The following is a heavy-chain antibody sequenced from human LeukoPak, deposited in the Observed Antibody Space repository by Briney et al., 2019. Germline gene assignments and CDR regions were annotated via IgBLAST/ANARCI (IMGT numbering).Heavy chain of an antibody. J-gene: IGHJ5*02. CDR3: AKDRRGLYYYGSGSYPRFDP. CDR1: GFTFSSYG. V-gene: IGHV3-30*18. D-gene: IGHD3-10*01. CDR2: ISYDGSNK. Sequence: GGSLRLSCSASGFTFSSYGMHWVRQAPGKGLEWVAVISYDGSNKYYADSVKGRFTISRDNSKNTLYLQMNSLRAEDTAVYYCAKDRRGLYYYGSGSYPRFDPWGQGTLVTVSS.